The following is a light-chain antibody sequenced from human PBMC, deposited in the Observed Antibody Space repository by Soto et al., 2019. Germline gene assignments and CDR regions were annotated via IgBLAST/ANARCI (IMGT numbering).Light chain of an antibody. CDR2: GDS. CDR3: QTFDSSLTISWV. V-gene: IGLV1-40*01. CDR1: SSNIGRGYD. J-gene: IGLJ3*02. Sequence: QPVLTQPPSVSGAPGQRVTISCTGSSSNIGRGYDVHWYQQFPGSAPRLLLSGDSNRPSGVPDRFSDSRSGTSASLAITGLHAEDEADYYCQTFDSSLTISWVFGGGTKLTVL.